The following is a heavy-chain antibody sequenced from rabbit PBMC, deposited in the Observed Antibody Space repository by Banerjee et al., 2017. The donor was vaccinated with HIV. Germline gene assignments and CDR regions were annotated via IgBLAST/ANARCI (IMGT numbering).Heavy chain of an antibody. CDR1: GVDFSSNT. Sequence: LVKPEGSLTLTCKASGVDFSSNTMCWVRQAPGKRPEWIACIYNGGGITYYASWAKGRFTISKTSSTTVTLQMTSLTVADTATYFCARTGYAGYGYGLDLWGPGTLVTVS. D-gene: IGHD6-1*01. V-gene: IGHV1S47*01. J-gene: IGHJ3*01. CDR2: IYNGGGIT. CDR3: ARTGYAGYGYGLDL.